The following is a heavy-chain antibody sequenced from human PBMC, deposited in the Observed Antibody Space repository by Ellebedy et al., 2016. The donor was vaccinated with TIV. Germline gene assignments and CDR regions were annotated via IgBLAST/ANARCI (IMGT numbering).Heavy chain of an antibody. CDR3: AKDVGDDYGDYTPIDY. D-gene: IGHD4-17*01. Sequence: GESLKISCAASGFTFSSYAMSWVRQAPGKGLEWVSAISGSGGSTYYADSVKGRFTISRDNSKNTLYLQMNSLRAEDTAVYYCAKDVGDDYGDYTPIDYWGQGTLVTVSS. V-gene: IGHV3-23*01. CDR1: GFTFSSYA. CDR2: ISGSGGST. J-gene: IGHJ4*02.